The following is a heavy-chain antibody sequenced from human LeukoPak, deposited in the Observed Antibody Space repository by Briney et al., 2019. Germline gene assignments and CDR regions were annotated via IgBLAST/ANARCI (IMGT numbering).Heavy chain of an antibody. CDR2: IYYSGLT. D-gene: IGHD1-26*01. CDR3: ARSVGGSYNYYYYYMDV. CDR1: GGSISRYC. V-gene: IGHV4-59*12. Sequence: SETLSLTCIVSGGSISRYCWSWIRQPPGKGLEWIGYIYYSGLTNCNPSLKSRVTISVDTSKNQFSLKLSSVTAADTAVYYCARSVGGSYNYYYYYMDVWGKGTTVTVSS. J-gene: IGHJ6*03.